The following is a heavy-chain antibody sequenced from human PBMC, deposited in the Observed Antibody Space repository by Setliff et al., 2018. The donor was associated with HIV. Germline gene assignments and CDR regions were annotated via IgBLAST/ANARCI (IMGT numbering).Heavy chain of an antibody. J-gene: IGHJ6*03. D-gene: IGHD3-9*01. Sequence: ASVKVSCKASGYSLTGYNLYWVRQAPGQGLEWMGWINPDSGGTKYSRKFEDRVTMSRDTSINTGFMELNSLRSDDTAVYYCARDVSGFDLFSSYMDVWGKGTTVTVS. CDR3: ARDVSGFDLFSSYMDV. CDR2: INPDSGGT. V-gene: IGHV1-2*02. CDR1: GYSLTGYN.